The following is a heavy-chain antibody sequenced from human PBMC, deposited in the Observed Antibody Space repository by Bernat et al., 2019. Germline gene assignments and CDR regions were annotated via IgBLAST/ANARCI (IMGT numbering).Heavy chain of an antibody. V-gene: IGHV3-23*01. CDR2: ISGSGGST. D-gene: IGHD3-22*01. CDR1: GFTFSSYA. Sequence: EVQLLESGGGLVQPGGSLRLSCAASGFTFSSYAMSWVRQAPGKGLEWVSAISGSGGSTYYADSVKGRFTISRDNSKNTLYLQMNSLRAEDTAVYYCAKDLRGYYDSSDKKIDWGQGTLVTVSS. J-gene: IGHJ4*02. CDR3: AKDLRGYYDSSDKKID.